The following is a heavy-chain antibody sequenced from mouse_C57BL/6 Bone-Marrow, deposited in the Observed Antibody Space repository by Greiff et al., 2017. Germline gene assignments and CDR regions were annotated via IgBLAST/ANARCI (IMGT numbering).Heavy chain of an antibody. J-gene: IGHJ4*01. D-gene: IGHD1-1*01. CDR1: GFTFSDHY. CDR3: ARDHYYGGSYENYAMDY. CDR2: INYVGSST. Sequence: EVKLVESEGGLVQPGRSMTLSCTASGFTFSDHYMAWVRQVPEKGLEWVANINYVGSSTYYLDSLKSRFIISRDNAKNILYLQMSSLKSEETATYYWARDHYYGGSYENYAMDYWGQGTSVTVSS. V-gene: IGHV5-16*01.